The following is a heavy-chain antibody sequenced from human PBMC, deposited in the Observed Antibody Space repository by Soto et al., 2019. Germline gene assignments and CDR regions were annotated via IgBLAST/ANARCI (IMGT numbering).Heavy chain of an antibody. CDR2: ISYDGSNK. J-gene: IGHJ4*02. CDR3: ARGKRGYSYGSLDY. Sequence: RQAPGKGLEWVAVISYDGSNKYYADSVKGRFTISRDNSKNTLYLQMNSLRAEDTAVYYCARGKRGYSYGSLDYWGQGTLVTVSS. V-gene: IGHV3-30-3*01. D-gene: IGHD5-18*01.